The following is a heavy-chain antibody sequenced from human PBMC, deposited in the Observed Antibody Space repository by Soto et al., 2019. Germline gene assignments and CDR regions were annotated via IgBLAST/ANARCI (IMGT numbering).Heavy chain of an antibody. CDR3: AREIQDGYNRNWFDP. CDR2: INPNSGGT. Sequence: ASVTVSCKASGYTFTGYYMHWVRQAPGQGLEWMGWINPNSGGTNYAQKFQGRVTMTRDTSISTAYMELSRLRSDDTAVYYCAREIQDGYNRNWFDPWGQGTLVTVSS. V-gene: IGHV1-2*02. D-gene: IGHD5-12*01. CDR1: GYTFTGYY. J-gene: IGHJ5*02.